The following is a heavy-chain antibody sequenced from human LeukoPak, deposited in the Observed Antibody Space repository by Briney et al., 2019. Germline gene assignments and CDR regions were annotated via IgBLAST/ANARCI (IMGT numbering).Heavy chain of an antibody. CDR3: ARDPEASGENWFDP. Sequence: PSETLSLTCTVSGGSISSYYWSWIRQPPGKGLEWIGYIYYSGSTNYNPSLKSRVTISVDTSKNQFSLKLSSVTAADTAVYYCARDPEASGENWFDPWGQGTLVTVSS. CDR1: GGSISSYY. D-gene: IGHD3-10*01. J-gene: IGHJ5*02. V-gene: IGHV4-59*01. CDR2: IYYSGST.